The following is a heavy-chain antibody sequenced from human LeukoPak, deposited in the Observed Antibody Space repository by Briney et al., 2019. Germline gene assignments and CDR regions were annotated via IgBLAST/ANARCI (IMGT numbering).Heavy chain of an antibody. Sequence: SETLSLTCTVSGGSISSYYWSWIRQPPGKGLEWIGYIYYSGSTNYNPSLKSRVTISVDTSKNQFSLKLSSVTAADTAVYYCARDHAQTYYYDSSGYYSYWGQGTLVTVSS. V-gene: IGHV4-59*01. CDR2: IYYSGST. CDR3: ARDHAQTYYYDSSGYYSY. J-gene: IGHJ4*02. CDR1: GGSISSYY. D-gene: IGHD3-22*01.